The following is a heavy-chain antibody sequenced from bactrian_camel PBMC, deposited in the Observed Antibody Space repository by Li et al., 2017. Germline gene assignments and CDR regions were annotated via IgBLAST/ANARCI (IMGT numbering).Heavy chain of an antibody. CDR1: GYTVSRYC. J-gene: IGHJ4*01. Sequence: HVQLVESGGGSVQAGESLRLSCVVSGYTVSRYCMGWFRQAPGKEREGVAAFYTSGGSTLYADSVKGRFTISQDNAKNTLYLQMNSLKPEDTGMYYCAADFPCTFELGAHSPNFWGQGTQVTVS. D-gene: IGHD3*01. V-gene: IGHV3S1*01. CDR3: AADFPCTFELGAHSPNF. CDR2: FYTSGGST.